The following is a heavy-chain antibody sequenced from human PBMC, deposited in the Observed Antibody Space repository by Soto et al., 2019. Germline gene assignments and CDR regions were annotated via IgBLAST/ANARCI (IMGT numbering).Heavy chain of an antibody. D-gene: IGHD6-19*01. CDR3: GRAYGSSWGGRFGP. J-gene: IGHJ5*02. CDR1: GYTFTNYA. Sequence: VSCKASGYTFTNYAMHWVRQAPGQRLEWMGWINAGNGNTKYSQKFQGRVTMTRDTSTNTAYMELRSLTSDDTAVYYCGRAYGSSWGGRFGPWGQGTLVTVSS. CDR2: INAGNGNT. V-gene: IGHV1-3*01.